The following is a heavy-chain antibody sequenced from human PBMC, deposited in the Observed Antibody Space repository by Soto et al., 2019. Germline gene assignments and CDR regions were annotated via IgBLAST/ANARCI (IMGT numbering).Heavy chain of an antibody. CDR3: ARVYSGGFSAS. CDR2: IYYSVST. Sequence: SETLSLTCTVSGGSISSGGYYWSWIRQHPGKGLEWIGYIYYSVSTYYNPSLKSRVTISVDTSKNQFSLKLSSVTAEAAAIYSCARVYSGGFSASWGRGTLVPVSS. J-gene: IGHJ5*02. CDR1: GGSISSGGYY. D-gene: IGHD1-26*01. V-gene: IGHV4-31*03.